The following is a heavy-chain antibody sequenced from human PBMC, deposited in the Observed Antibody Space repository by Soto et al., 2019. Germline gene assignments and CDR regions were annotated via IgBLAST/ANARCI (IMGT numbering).Heavy chain of an antibody. CDR2: ISNDERDK. CDR3: AKDRSRSWAFDY. J-gene: IGHJ4*02. CDR1: GFTFRSDG. V-gene: IGHV3-30*18. D-gene: IGHD6-13*01. Sequence: PGGSLRLSCGASGFTFRSDGMHWVRQAPGKGLEWVAVISNDERDKYYADSVKGRFTISRDNSKNTLYLQMNSLRVEDTAVYYCAKDRSRSWAFDYWGQGTPVTVSS.